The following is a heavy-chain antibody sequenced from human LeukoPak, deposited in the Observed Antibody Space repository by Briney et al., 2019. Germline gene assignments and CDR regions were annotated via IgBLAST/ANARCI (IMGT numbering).Heavy chain of an antibody. CDR1: GFTFGTYA. CDR3: ARDRDLQSHPYYYYYYMDV. Sequence: GGSLRLSCTASGFTFGTYAMHWVRQAPGKGLEWVAVISYDGSSKYYADSVKGRFTVSRDNSKNTLYLQMNSLRAEDTAVYYCARDRDLQSHPYYYYYYMDVWGKGTTVTVSS. J-gene: IGHJ6*03. V-gene: IGHV3-30*01. D-gene: IGHD4-11*01. CDR2: ISYDGSSK.